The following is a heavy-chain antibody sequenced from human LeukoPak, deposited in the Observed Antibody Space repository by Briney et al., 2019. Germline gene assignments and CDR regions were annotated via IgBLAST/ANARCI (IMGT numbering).Heavy chain of an antibody. CDR3: ARVLSGSYYYMDV. J-gene: IGHJ6*03. CDR1: GYTFNDYY. D-gene: IGHD1-26*01. V-gene: IGHV1-18*04. Sequence: ASVKVSCKASGYTFNDYYIHWVRQAPGQGLEWMGWISAYNGNTNYAQKLQGRVTMTTDTSTSTAYMELRSLRSDDTAVYYCARVLSGSYYYMDVWGKGTTVTVSS. CDR2: ISAYNGNT.